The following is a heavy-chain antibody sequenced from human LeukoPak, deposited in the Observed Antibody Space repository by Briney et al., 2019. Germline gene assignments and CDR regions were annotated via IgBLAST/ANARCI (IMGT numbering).Heavy chain of an antibody. CDR3: ARHYCSSASCYVDY. CDR2: MYYSGST. D-gene: IGHD2-2*01. V-gene: IGHV4-39*01. CDR1: GGSISSSSYY. J-gene: IGHJ4*02. Sequence: SETLSLTCTVSGGSISSSSYYWGWIRQPPGKGLEWIDMMYYSGSTYYNPSLKSRVTISVDTSKNQFSLKLSSVTAADTAVYYCARHYCSSASCYVDYWGQGTLVTVSS.